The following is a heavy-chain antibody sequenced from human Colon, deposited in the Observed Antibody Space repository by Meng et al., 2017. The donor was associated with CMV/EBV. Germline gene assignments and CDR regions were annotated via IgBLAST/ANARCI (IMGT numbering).Heavy chain of an antibody. J-gene: IGHJ5*02. CDR1: GYSFTSYG. V-gene: IGHV1-18*01. Sequence: SGYSFTSYGISWVRQAPGQGLGWVGWISAFNGNTNYAQKFQGRVSMTTDTSTNTAYMDLTNLRSDDTAIYYCARTGYTTSSITNWFDPWGQGTLVTVSS. CDR3: ARTGYTTSSITNWFDP. CDR2: ISAFNGNT. D-gene: IGHD6-6*01.